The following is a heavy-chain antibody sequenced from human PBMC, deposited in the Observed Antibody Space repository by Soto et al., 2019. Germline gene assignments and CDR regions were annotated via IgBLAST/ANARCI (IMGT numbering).Heavy chain of an antibody. V-gene: IGHV3-13*01. CDR2: IGTAGDT. CDR3: ERGGYYGSDNYYSGMDV. D-gene: IGHD3-10*01. CDR1: GFTFSSYD. J-gene: IGHJ6*02. Sequence: ALRLSCAASGFTFSSYDMHWVRQATGKGLEWVSAIGTAGDTYYPGSVKGRFTISRENAKNSLYLQMNSLRAGDTDLYYCERGGYYGSDNYYSGMDVWGQGTSVTVSS.